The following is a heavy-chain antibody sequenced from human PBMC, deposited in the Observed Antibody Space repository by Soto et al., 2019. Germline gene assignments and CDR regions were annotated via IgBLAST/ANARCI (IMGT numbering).Heavy chain of an antibody. CDR2: IYHTGNA. J-gene: IGHJ5*02. CDR1: GGSLSSSGYS. V-gene: IGHV4-30-2*01. CDR3: ARRWNDVGRNWFDP. Sequence: QLLLQESGSGLVRPSQTLSLTCGVSGGSLSSSGYSWPWIRQPPGQGLEGVGHIYHTGNAYYNPSLKSRVTISLDRAKNQGSLNLTAVIAADTARYYCARRWNDVGRNWFDPWGQGTLVTVSS. D-gene: IGHD1-1*01.